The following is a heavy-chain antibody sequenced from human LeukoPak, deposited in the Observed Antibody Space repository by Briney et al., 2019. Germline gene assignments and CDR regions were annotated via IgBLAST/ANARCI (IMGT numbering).Heavy chain of an antibody. Sequence: SETLSLTCTVSGGSISSGDYYWSWIRQPPGKGLEWIGSIYYSGSTYYNPSLKSRVTISVDTSKNQFSLKLSSVTAADTAVYYCARSPLASCSGGSCYSFAFDIWGQGTMVTVSS. CDR3: ARSPLASCSGGSCYSFAFDI. CDR1: GGSISSGDYY. D-gene: IGHD2-15*01. J-gene: IGHJ3*02. CDR2: IYYSGST. V-gene: IGHV4-39*01.